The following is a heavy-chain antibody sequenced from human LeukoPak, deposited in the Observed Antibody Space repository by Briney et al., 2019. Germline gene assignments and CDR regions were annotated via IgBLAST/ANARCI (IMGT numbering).Heavy chain of an antibody. V-gene: IGHV3-48*02. CDR2: ISSSSSTI. Sequence: PGGSLRLSCAASGFTFSSYSMNWVRQAPGKGLEWVSCISSSSSTIYYADSVKGRFTISRDNAKNSLFLQMNSLRDEDTAVYYCASEYEYIYGPNFDYWGQGTLVTVSS. CDR1: GFTFSSYS. J-gene: IGHJ4*02. D-gene: IGHD5-18*01. CDR3: ASEYEYIYGPNFDY.